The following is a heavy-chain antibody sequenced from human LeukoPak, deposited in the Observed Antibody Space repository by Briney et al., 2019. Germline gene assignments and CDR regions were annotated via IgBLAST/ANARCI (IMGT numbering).Heavy chain of an antibody. V-gene: IGHV1-69*04. Sequence: SVKVSCKASGGTFSSYTISWVRQAPGQGLEWMGRIIPILGIANYAQKFQGRVTITADKSTSTAYMELSSLRSEDTAAYYCARELGCSSTSCKPWGQGTLVTVSS. D-gene: IGHD2-2*01. CDR3: ARELGCSSTSCKP. CDR1: GGTFSSYT. J-gene: IGHJ5*02. CDR2: IIPILGIA.